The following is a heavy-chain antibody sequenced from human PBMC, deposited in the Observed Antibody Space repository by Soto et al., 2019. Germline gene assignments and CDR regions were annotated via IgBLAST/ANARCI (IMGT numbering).Heavy chain of an antibody. J-gene: IGHJ5*02. CDR3: ARDGGVIVVVPSSWFDP. CDR1: GYTFTSYC. Sequence: ASVKVSCKASGYTFTSYCISWVRRAPGQGLEWMGWISAYNGNTNYAQKLQGRVTMTTDTSTSTAYMELRSLRSDDTAVYYCARDGGVIVVVPSSWFDPGAREPWSPSPQ. CDR2: ISAYNGNT. V-gene: IGHV1-18*04. D-gene: IGHD2-2*01.